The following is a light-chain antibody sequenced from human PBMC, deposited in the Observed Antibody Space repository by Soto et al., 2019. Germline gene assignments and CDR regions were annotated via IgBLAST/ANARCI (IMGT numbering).Light chain of an antibody. CDR1: SSDIGGYNY. CDR2: EVT. Sequence: QSVLTQPPSASGSPGQSVTISCTGTSSDIGGYNYVSWYQQHPGKAPKLMIYEVTKRPSGVPDRFSGSRSGNAASLTVSGLLAEDEADYYCSSYGGNNNLLFGGGTKVTVL. J-gene: IGLJ2*01. V-gene: IGLV2-8*01. CDR3: SSYGGNNNLL.